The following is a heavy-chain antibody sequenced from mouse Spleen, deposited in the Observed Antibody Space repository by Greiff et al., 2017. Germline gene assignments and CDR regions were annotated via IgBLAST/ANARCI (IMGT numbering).Heavy chain of an antibody. D-gene: IGHD1-1*01. CDR2: ISNLAYSI. CDR1: GFTFSDYG. Sequence: EVKLVESGGGLVQPGGSLKLSCAASGFTFSDYGMAWVRQAPRKGPEWVAFISNLAYSIYYADTVTGRFTISRENAKNTLYLEMSSLRSEDTAMYYCARRGGSSYNYFDYWGQGTTLTVSS. CDR3: ARRGGSSYNYFDY. J-gene: IGHJ2*01. V-gene: IGHV5-15*01.